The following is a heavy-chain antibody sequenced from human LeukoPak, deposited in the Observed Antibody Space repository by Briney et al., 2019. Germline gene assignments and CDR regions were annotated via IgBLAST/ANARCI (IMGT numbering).Heavy chain of an antibody. D-gene: IGHD1-26*01. CDR3: ARLQVGATTHLDY. J-gene: IGHJ4*02. V-gene: IGHV1-69*02. CDR2: IIPILGIA. Sequence: ASVKVSCTASGGTFSSYTISWVRQAPGQGLEWMGRIIPILGIANYAQKFQGRVTITADKSTSTAYMELSSLRSEDTAVYYCARLQVGATTHLDYWGQGTLVTVSS. CDR1: GGTFSSYT.